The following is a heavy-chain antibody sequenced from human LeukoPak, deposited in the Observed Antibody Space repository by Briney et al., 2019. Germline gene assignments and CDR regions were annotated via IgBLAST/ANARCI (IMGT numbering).Heavy chain of an antibody. CDR3: ATDPGIAAAGAIVY. CDR1: GGSISSSNR. J-gene: IGHJ4*02. V-gene: IGHV4-4*02. D-gene: IGHD6-13*01. Sequence: SETLALTGAVSGGSISSSNRWSWFRQPPGKGLEWIGEIYHSGSTNYNPSLKSRVTISVDKSKNQFSLKLSSVTAADTAVYYCATDPGIAAAGAIVYWGQGTLVTVSS. CDR2: IYHSGST.